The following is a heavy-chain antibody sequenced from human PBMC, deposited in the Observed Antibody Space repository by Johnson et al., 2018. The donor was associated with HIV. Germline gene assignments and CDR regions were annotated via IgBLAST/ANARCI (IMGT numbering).Heavy chain of an antibody. CDR3: AREVDGFDI. CDR2: IRYDGSNK. Sequence: QVQLVESGGGVVQPGGSLRLSCVASGFTFSNYGMHWVRQAPGKGLEWVAFIRYDGSNKYYADFVKGRFTISRDNSKNTLYLQMNSLRAEETAVYFCAREVDGFDIRGQGTMVIVSS. CDR1: GFTFSNYG. D-gene: IGHD5-24*01. V-gene: IGHV3-30*02. J-gene: IGHJ3*02.